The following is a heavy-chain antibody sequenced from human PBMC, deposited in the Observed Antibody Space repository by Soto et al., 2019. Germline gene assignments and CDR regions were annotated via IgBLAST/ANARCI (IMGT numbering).Heavy chain of an antibody. D-gene: IGHD6-19*01. CDR3: EKQRGYSSGWYGAFDI. Sequence: EVQLLESGGGLVPPGGSLRLSCAASGFTFTSYAMSWVRQAPGKGLEWVSLISGSGGSTYYADSVKGRFTISRDDSKNAVYLQMDSLRAEDTAVYYCEKQRGYSSGWYGAFDIWGQGTMVTVSS. CDR1: GFTFTSYA. CDR2: ISGSGGST. V-gene: IGHV3-23*01. J-gene: IGHJ3*02.